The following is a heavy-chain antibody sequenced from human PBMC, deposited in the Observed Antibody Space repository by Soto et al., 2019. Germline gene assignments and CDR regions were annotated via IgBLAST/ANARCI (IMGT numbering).Heavy chain of an antibody. V-gene: IGHV1-3*01. CDR3: ARAPRWYTFDY. D-gene: IGHD6-13*01. CDR2: INAGNGNT. J-gene: IGHJ4*02. CDR1: GYTFTSYA. Sequence: ASVKVSCKASGYTFTSYAMHWVRQAPGERLEWMGWINAGNGNTKYSQKFQGRVTITRDTSASTAYMELSSLRSEDTAVYYCARAPRWYTFDYWGQGTLVTVSS.